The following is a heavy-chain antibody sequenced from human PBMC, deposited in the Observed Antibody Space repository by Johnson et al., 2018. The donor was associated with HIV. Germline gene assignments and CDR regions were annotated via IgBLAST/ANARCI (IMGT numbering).Heavy chain of an antibody. CDR2: IKEDGSEK. D-gene: IGHD1-1*01. CDR1: GLIFRTYW. V-gene: IGHV3-7*05. J-gene: IGHJ3*02. CDR3: ARRSGYAFDI. Sequence: EVQLVESGGGLVQPGGSLRLSCGGSGLIFRTYWMSWVRQAPGKGLEWVANIKEDGSEKYYVGSVKGRFTISRDNGKNSLSLQMNSLRVEDTAVYYCARRSGYAFDIWGQGTMVTVSS.